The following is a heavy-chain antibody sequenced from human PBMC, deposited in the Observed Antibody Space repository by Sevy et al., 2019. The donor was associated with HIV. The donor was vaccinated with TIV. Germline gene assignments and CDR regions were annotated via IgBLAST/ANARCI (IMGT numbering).Heavy chain of an antibody. CDR1: GFIVSNYA. D-gene: IGHD1-26*01. Sequence: GGSLRLSCAASGFIVSNYAMTWVRQAPGKGLEWVSSINSPGTTYYADSVKGRFTISRDNSKNTLYLQMNSLGVDDTAVYSCAKGEGVGSVPCLDYWGQGTLVTVSS. CDR3: AKGEGVGSVPCLDY. J-gene: IGHJ4*02. CDR2: INSPGTT. V-gene: IGHV3-23*01.